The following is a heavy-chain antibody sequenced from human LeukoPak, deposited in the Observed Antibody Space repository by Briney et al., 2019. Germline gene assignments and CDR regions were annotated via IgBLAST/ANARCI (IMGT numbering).Heavy chain of an antibody. V-gene: IGHV1-69*05. D-gene: IGHD4-17*01. J-gene: IGHJ4*02. CDR1: GGTFSSYA. CDR2: ILPIFGTA. Sequence: SVKVSCKASGGTFSSYAISWVRQAPGQGLEWMGGILPIFGTANYAQKFQGRVTITTDESTSTAYMELSSLRSEDTAVYYCARVGGHDYGDYAFDYWGQGTLVTVSS. CDR3: ARVGGHDYGDYAFDY.